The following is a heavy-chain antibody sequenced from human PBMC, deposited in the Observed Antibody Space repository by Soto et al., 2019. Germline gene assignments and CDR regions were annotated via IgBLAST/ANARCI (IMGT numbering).Heavy chain of an antibody. V-gene: IGHV3-30*18. CDR3: AKDGGIHRSFDY. J-gene: IGHJ4*02. CDR1: GFTFSRYG. CDR2: ISPDGTTT. D-gene: IGHD1-20*01. Sequence: PCPSCAASGFTFSRYGMHWGRHAPRKGLEWVADISPDGTTTYHADSVNGRSTIPRDNSKNTLYLQMNIPRAEDTAAYNCAKDGGIHRSFDYWGQGTLVTVAS.